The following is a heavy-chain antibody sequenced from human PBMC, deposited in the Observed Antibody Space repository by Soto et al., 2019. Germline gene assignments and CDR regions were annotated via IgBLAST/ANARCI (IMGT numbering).Heavy chain of an antibody. CDR1: GGSLSSGDYY. J-gene: IGHJ4*02. D-gene: IGHD5-12*01. V-gene: IGHV4-30-4*01. Sequence: SETQSLTCTVSGGSLSSGDYYWSWIRQPPGKGLEWIGYIYYSGSTYYNPSLKSRVTISVDRSKNQFSLKLSSVTAADTAVYYCAAGGGLPRYYWGQGTLVTVSS. CDR3: AAGGGLPRYY. CDR2: IYYSGST.